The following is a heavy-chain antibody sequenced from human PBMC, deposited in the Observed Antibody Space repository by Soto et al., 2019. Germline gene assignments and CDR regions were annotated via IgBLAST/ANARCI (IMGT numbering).Heavy chain of an antibody. J-gene: IGHJ6*02. V-gene: IGHV3-23*01. D-gene: IGHD1-1*01. CDR3: AKDRSSNCVYYFYGVDV. CDR2: ISGSGTST. CDR1: GFTFSSYV. Sequence: PGGSLRLSCAASGFTFSSYVMNWVRQAPGKGLEWVSAISGSGTSTYYADSVKGRFTISRDSSKNTLYLQMNSLRAEDTAVYYCAKDRSSNCVYYFYGVDVWGQGTTVTVSS.